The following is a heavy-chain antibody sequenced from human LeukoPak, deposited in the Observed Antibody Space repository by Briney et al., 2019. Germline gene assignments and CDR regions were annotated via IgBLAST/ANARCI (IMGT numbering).Heavy chain of an antibody. Sequence: ASVQVSCKASGYTFTSYGISWVRQAPGQGLEWMGWISAYNGNTNYAQKLQGRVTMTTDTSTSTAYMELRSLRSDDTAVYYCAGDRSQTYYYDSSGYRTCDYWGQGTLVTVSS. CDR3: AGDRSQTYYYDSSGYRTCDY. CDR1: GYTFTSYG. CDR2: ISAYNGNT. V-gene: IGHV1-18*01. D-gene: IGHD3-22*01. J-gene: IGHJ4*02.